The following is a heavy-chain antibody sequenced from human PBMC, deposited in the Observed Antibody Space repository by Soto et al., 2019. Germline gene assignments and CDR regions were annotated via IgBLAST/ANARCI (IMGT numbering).Heavy chain of an antibody. Sequence: QVQLVQSGAEVKKPGSSVKVSCKASGGTFSSYAISWVRQAPGQGLEWMGGIIPIFGTANYAQQFQGRVTITADESTSTAYMELSSLRSEDTAVYYCARARRNSGNLDFDYWGQGTLVTVSS. J-gene: IGHJ4*02. CDR2: IIPIFGTA. CDR3: ARARRNSGNLDFDY. D-gene: IGHD1-26*01. V-gene: IGHV1-69*01. CDR1: GGTFSSYA.